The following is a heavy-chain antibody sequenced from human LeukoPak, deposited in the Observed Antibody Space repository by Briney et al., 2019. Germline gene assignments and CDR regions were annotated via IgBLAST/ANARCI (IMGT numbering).Heavy chain of an antibody. V-gene: IGHV3-48*01. D-gene: IGHD5-18*01. J-gene: IGHJ4*02. CDR3: ARDPARGYSYGALY. CDR1: GFTFGSYS. CDR2: ISSSSSTI. Sequence: GGSLRLSCAASGFTFGSYSMNWVRQAPGKGLEWVSYISSSSSTIYYADSVKGRLTISRDNAKNSLYLQMNSLRAEDAAVYYCARDPARGYSYGALYWGQGTLVTVSS.